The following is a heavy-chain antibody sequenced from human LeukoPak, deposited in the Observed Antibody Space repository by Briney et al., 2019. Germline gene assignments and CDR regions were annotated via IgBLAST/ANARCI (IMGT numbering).Heavy chain of an antibody. CDR2: ISAYNGNT. V-gene: IGHV1-18*01. J-gene: IGHJ6*03. CDR3: ARVEAAGRGSSWYPYYYYYMDV. CDR1: GYTFNNYG. Sequence: ASVEVSCKSSGYTFNNYGISWVRQAPGQGLEWLGWISAYNGNTNYAQKLQGRVTMTTDTSTSTAYMELRSLRSDDTAVYYCARVEAAGRGSSWYPYYYYYMDVWGKGTTVTVSS. D-gene: IGHD6-13*01.